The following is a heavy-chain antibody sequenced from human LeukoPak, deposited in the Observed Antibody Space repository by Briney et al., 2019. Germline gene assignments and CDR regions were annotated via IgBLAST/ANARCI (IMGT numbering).Heavy chain of an antibody. D-gene: IGHD3-22*01. J-gene: IGHJ4*02. CDR3: ARGYSEDYYDSSGYSWGY. Sequence: SETLSLTCTVSGGSISSYYWSWIRQPPGKGLEWIGYIYYSGSTNYNPSLKSRVTISVDTSKNQFSLKLSSVTAADTAVYYCARGYSEDYYDSSGYSWGYWGQGTLVTVSS. CDR2: IYYSGST. V-gene: IGHV4-59*01. CDR1: GGSISSYY.